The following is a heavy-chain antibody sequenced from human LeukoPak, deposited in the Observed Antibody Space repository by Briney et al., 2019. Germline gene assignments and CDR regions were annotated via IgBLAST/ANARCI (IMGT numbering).Heavy chain of an antibody. CDR2: IYYSGST. J-gene: IGHJ4*02. D-gene: IGHD2-21*01. Sequence: PSETLSLTCTVSGGSVSSGSYYWSWIRQPPGKGLEWIGYIYYSGSTNYNPSLKSRVTISVDTSKNQFSLRLSSGTAADTAVYYCARDVVRDYFDYWGQGTPVTVSS. CDR3: ARDVVRDYFDY. V-gene: IGHV4-61*01. CDR1: GGSVSSGSYY.